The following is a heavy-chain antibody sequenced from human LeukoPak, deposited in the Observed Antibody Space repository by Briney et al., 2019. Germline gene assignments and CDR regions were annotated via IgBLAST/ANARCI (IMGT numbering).Heavy chain of an antibody. Sequence: GGSLRLSCAASGFTFSSYSMNWVRQAPGKGLEWVSRINSDGSSTTYADSVKGRFTISRDNAKNTLYLQMNSLRAGDTAVYYCARDRGRYYMDVWGKGTTVTISS. V-gene: IGHV3-74*01. J-gene: IGHJ6*03. CDR2: INSDGSST. CDR3: ARDRGRYYMDV. D-gene: IGHD6-25*01. CDR1: GFTFSSYS.